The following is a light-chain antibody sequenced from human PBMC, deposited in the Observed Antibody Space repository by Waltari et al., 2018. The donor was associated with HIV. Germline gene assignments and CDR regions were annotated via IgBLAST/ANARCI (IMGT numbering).Light chain of an antibody. CDR2: DVN. CDR1: SSDGGNYNY. Sequence: QSALTQPASVSGSPGQSITISCTGTSSDGGNYNYVSWFQHHPDTAPKLIIFDVNKRPSGISSRFSGSKSGKTASLISSGLQPEDEADYFCTSYTSGATWVFGGGTRVTVL. V-gene: IGLV2-14*02. CDR3: TSYTSGATWV. J-gene: IGLJ3*02.